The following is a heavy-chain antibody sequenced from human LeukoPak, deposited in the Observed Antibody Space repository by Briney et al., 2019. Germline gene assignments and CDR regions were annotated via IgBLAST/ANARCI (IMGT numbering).Heavy chain of an antibody. D-gene: IGHD2-15*01. CDR1: GGSISSYY. J-gene: IGHJ3*02. CDR3: ARIKLTYSAFDI. CDR2: IYTSGST. Sequence: PSETLSLTCTVSGGSISSYYWSWIRQPAGKRLEWIGRIYTSGSTNYNPSPKSRVTMSVDTSKNQFSLKLSSVTAADTAVYYCARIKLTYSAFDIWGQGTMVTVSS. V-gene: IGHV4-4*07.